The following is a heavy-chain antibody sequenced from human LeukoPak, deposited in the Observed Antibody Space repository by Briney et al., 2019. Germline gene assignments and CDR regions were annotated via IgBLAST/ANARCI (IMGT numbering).Heavy chain of an antibody. J-gene: IGHJ5*02. D-gene: IGHD2-15*01. V-gene: IGHV4-30-4*01. CDR3: ARRFCSGGSCYWFDP. Sequence: SETLSLTCTVSGGSISSGDYYWSWIRQPPGKGLEWIGYIYYSGSTYYNPSLKSRVTISVDTSKNQFSLKLSSVTAADTAVYYCARRFCSGGSCYWFDPWGQGTLVTVSS. CDR1: GGSISSGDYY. CDR2: IYYSGST.